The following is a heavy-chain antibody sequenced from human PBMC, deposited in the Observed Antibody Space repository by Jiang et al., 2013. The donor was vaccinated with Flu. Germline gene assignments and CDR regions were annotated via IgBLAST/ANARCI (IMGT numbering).Heavy chain of an antibody. CDR2: HPLSLVQ. Sequence: EVKKPGSSVKVSCKASGGTFSSYAISWVRQAPGQGPEWDGRDHPLSLVQQTTHRSSRGRVTITADESTSTAYMELSSLRSEDTAVYYCARDDCTNGVCYTSAFDIWGQGTMVTISS. V-gene: IGHV1-69*01. J-gene: IGHJ3*02. CDR3: ARDDCTNGVCYTSAFDI. CDR1: GGTFSSYA. D-gene: IGHD2-8*01.